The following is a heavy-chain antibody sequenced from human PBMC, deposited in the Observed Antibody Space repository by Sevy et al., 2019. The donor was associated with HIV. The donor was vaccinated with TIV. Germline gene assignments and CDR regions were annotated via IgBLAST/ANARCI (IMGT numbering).Heavy chain of an antibody. CDR1: GGSISSSSYY. V-gene: IGHV4-39*01. CDR3: ACSYYDFWSGYFDYYGMDV. D-gene: IGHD3-3*01. Sequence: SETLSLTCTVSGGSISSSSYYWGWIRQPPGKGLEWNSSIYYSGSTYYNPSLKSRVTMSVDTSKNQFPLKLSSVTAADTAVYYCACSYYDFWSGYFDYYGMDVWGQGTTVTVSS. CDR2: IYYSGST. J-gene: IGHJ6*02.